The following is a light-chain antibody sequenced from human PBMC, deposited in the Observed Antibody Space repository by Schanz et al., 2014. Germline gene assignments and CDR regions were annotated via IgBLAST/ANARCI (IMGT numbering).Light chain of an antibody. CDR3: SSYTSTSTHV. V-gene: IGLV1-47*02. J-gene: IGLJ1*01. CDR1: SSNIGSSY. Sequence: QSVLTQPPSASGTPGQRVTMSCSGSSSNIGSSYVYWYQRLPGTAPKLLMYSNNQWPSGVPDRFSGSKSGNTASLTIAGLQAEDEADYYCSSYTSTSTHVFGTGTKLTVL. CDR2: SNN.